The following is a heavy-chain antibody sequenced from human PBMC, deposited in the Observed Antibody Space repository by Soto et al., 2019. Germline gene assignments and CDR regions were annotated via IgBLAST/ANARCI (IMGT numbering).Heavy chain of an antibody. D-gene: IGHD1-7*01. CDR2: IWYDGSNK. CDR3: SKRGLTGTTDY. V-gene: IGHV3-30*02. CDR1: GFTFSSYD. Sequence: GGSLRLSCAASGFTFSSYDIHWVRQAPGKGLEWVAVIWYDGSNKYYADSVKGRFTISRDNSKNTLYLQMNSLRAEDTAVYYCSKRGLTGTTDYWGQGALVTVSS. J-gene: IGHJ4*01.